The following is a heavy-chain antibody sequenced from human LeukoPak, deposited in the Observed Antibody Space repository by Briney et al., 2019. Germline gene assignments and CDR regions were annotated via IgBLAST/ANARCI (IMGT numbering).Heavy chain of an antibody. CDR1: GGSFSGYY. J-gene: IGHJ4*02. V-gene: IGHV4-34*01. CDR3: ARGLRSGSYYFDY. D-gene: IGHD3-10*01. CDR2: INHSGST. Sequence: SETPSLTCAVYGGSFSGYYWSWIRQPPGKGLEWIGEINHSGSTNYNPSLKSRVTISVDTSKNQFSLKLSSVTAADTAVYYCARGLRSGSYYFDYWGQGTLVTVSS.